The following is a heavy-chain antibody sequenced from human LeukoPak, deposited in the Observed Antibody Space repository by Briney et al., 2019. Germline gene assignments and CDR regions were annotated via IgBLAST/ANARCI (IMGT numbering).Heavy chain of an antibody. CDR2: FAWYSGNT. V-gene: IGHV3-9*01. D-gene: IGHD3-10*01. Sequence: PGRSLRLSCAASGFSLENCAMHWVRQAPGKGLEWVSGFAWYSGNTGFADSVKGRFTISRDNAENSVYLQMNSLRAEDTALYYCAKDMNSYGSGSSYNPWGPFDSWGQGTLVTVSS. CDR3: AKDMNSYGSGSSYNPWGPFDS. J-gene: IGHJ4*02. CDR1: GFSLENCA.